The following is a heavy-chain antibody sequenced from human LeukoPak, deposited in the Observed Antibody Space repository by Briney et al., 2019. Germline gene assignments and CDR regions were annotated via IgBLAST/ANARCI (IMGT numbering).Heavy chain of an antibody. D-gene: IGHD2-2*01. J-gene: IGHJ3*02. CDR1: GFTFSSYS. V-gene: IGHV3-48*01. Sequence: GSLRLSCAASGFTFSSYSMNWVRQAPGKGLEWVSYISSSSTIYYADSVKGRFTISRDNAKNSLYLQMNSLRAEDTAVYYCARESPYYQLPSDAFDIWGQGTMVTVSS. CDR3: ARESPYYQLPSDAFDI. CDR2: ISSSSTI.